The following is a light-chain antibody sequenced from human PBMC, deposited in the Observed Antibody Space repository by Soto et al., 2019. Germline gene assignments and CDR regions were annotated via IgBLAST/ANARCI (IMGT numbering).Light chain of an antibody. CDR1: ESVNGN. J-gene: IGKJ1*01. CDR2: RAS. Sequence: EIVMTQSPDTLSVSPGETATLSCRASESVNGNLASYQQKPGQAPRLLIHRASTRANGVTARFSGSGSGTEYTLTINSLQSEDFAVYYCQQYNYWPSFGQGTKVDIK. CDR3: QQYNYWPS. V-gene: IGKV3-15*01.